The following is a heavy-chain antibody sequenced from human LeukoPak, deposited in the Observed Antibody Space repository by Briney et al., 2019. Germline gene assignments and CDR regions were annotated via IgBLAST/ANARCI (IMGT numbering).Heavy chain of an antibody. Sequence: ASVKVSCKASGYTFISFGISWVRQAPGQGPEWMGWISGYTGNTDYAQKFQGRVTMTTDTSTSTAYMELSSLRSEDTAVYYCARIEYSSSSDAFDIWGQGTMVTVSS. D-gene: IGHD6-6*01. CDR3: ARIEYSSSSDAFDI. V-gene: IGHV1-18*01. J-gene: IGHJ3*02. CDR2: ISGYTGNT. CDR1: GYTFISFG.